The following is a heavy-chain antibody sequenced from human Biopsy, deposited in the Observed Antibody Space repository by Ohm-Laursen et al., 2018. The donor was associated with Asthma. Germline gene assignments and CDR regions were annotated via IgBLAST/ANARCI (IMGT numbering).Heavy chain of an antibody. CDR1: GGSISSFY. V-gene: IGHV4-59*01. CDR2: VYWTEST. Sequence: TLSLTCRVYGGSISSFYWSWIRQSPEKGLEWMGYVYWTESTNYNPSLKSRITMSVDTSKNRMFLELTSVTAADTAIYYCVRAVRNEQWLAPFDYWGQGKPVTVSS. D-gene: IGHD6-19*01. CDR3: VRAVRNEQWLAPFDY. J-gene: IGHJ4*02.